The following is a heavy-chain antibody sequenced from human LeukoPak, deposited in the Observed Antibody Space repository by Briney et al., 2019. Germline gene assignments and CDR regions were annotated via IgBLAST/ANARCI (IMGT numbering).Heavy chain of an antibody. CDR3: ARDVSGSYNWFDP. V-gene: IGHV1-69*01. CDR1: GGTFSSYA. Sequence: ASVKVSCNASGGTFSSYAISWVRQAPGQGLEWMGGIIPIFGTANYAQKFQGRVTITADEFTSTAYMELSSLRSEDTAVYYCARDVSGSYNWFDPWGQGTLVTVSS. D-gene: IGHD3-3*01. CDR2: IIPIFGTA. J-gene: IGHJ5*02.